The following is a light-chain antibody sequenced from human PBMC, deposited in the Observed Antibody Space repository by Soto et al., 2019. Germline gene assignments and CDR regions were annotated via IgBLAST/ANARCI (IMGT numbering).Light chain of an antibody. Sequence: LSLPPATLATLSCRASQSLTNNYFAWYQQKPGRALRLLIDGASTRATGIPDRFSGSGSGTDFTLTISRLEPEDVAVYYCQQYEAVVTFGQGTKVDIK. J-gene: IGKJ1*01. CDR3: QQYEAVVT. V-gene: IGKV3-20*01. CDR2: GAS. CDR1: QSLTNNY.